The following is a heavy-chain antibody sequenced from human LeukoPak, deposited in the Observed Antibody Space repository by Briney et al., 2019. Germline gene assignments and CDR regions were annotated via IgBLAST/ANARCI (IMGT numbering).Heavy chain of an antibody. V-gene: IGHV1-69*13. CDR3: ARGHPQYSSSSSNYFDY. CDR1: GGTFSSYA. D-gene: IGHD6-6*01. J-gene: IGHJ4*02. Sequence: GASVKVSCKASGGTFSSYAISWVRQAPGQGLEWMGGIIPIFGTANYAQKFQGRVTITADEPTSTAYMELSSLRSEDTAVYYCARGHPQYSSSSSNYFDYWGQGTLVTVSS. CDR2: IIPIFGTA.